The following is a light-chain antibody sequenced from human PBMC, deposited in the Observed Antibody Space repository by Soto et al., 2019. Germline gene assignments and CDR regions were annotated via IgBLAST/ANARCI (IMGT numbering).Light chain of an antibody. CDR1: ERIPSGF. V-gene: IGKV3D-20*02. CDR2: DAS. Sequence: ELVLTQSPGTLSLSPGERATLSCRGSERIPSGFLAWYQQKHGQAPRLLMYDASGRAPGTPDRFSGRGSGTDFTLSISRLEPEDFAVYYCQQRSDWPPITFGQGTRLEIK. CDR3: QQRSDWPPIT. J-gene: IGKJ5*01.